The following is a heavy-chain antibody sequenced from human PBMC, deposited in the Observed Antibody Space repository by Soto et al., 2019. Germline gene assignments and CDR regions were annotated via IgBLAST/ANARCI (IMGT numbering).Heavy chain of an antibody. CDR1: GGSINSYW. V-gene: IGHV4-4*07. D-gene: IGHD2-2*01. CDR2: VYSSGTT. J-gene: IGHJ4*02. Sequence: SETLSLTCSVSGGSINSYWWSWIRQPAGKGLEWIGRVYSSGTTDYNPSLNSRATMSVETSKNQFSLKLTSVTAADTAVYYCARDIGSYAYAEGYWGQGIQVTVSS. CDR3: ARDIGSYAYAEGY.